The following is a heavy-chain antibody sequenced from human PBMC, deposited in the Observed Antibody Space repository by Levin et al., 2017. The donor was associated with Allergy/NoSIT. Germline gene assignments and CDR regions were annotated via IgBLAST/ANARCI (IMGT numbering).Heavy chain of an antibody. J-gene: IGHJ4*02. Sequence: GGSLRLSCAASGFTFSSYSMNWVRQAPGKGLEWVSSISSSSSYIYYADSVKGRFTISRDNAKNSLYLQMNSLRAEDTAVYYCARGGYGGDVDWLLSYWGQGTLVTVSS. D-gene: IGHD3-9*01. CDR3: ARGGYGGDVDWLLSY. V-gene: IGHV3-21*01. CDR1: GFTFSSYS. CDR2: ISSSSSYI.